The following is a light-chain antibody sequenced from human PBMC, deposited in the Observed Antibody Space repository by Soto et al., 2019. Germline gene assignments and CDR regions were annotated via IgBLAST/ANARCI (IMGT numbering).Light chain of an antibody. Sequence: ELVLTQSPATLSVSPGERATLSCRASQGVGSTLAWYPQEPGQAPRLLIYDASTRATGIPARFSGDGSGTEFTLNISSLQSEDFAVYYCQHYKTWPLTFGGGTRVEI. CDR2: DAS. J-gene: IGKJ4*01. CDR1: QGVGST. V-gene: IGKV3-15*01. CDR3: QHYKTWPLT.